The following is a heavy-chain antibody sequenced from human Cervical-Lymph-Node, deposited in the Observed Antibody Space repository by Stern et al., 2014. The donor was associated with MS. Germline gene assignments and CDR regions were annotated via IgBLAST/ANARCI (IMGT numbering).Heavy chain of an antibody. J-gene: IGHJ6*02. Sequence: VQLVESGAEVKKPGASVKVSCKASGYTFTHYYTHWVRQAPGQGLEWMVISNPSGGSTSYAQKFQGRVTMTRDTSTSTVYMELSSLRSEDTAVYYCAREVAGHRLGMMDVWGQGTTVTVSS. CDR3: AREVAGHRLGMMDV. CDR1: GYTFTHYY. D-gene: IGHD6-19*01. V-gene: IGHV1-46*01. CDR2: SNPSGGST.